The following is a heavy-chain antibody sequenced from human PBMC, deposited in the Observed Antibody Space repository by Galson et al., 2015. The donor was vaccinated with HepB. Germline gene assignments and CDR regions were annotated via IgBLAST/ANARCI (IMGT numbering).Heavy chain of an antibody. Sequence: SVKVSCKASGYTFTSYGISWVRQAPGQGLEWMGWISAYNGNTNYAQKLQGRVTMTTDTSTSTAYMELRSLRSDDTAVYYCAVLAPGIAAAGTLWDYWGQGTLVTVSS. D-gene: IGHD6-13*01. V-gene: IGHV1-18*01. J-gene: IGHJ4*02. CDR3: AVLAPGIAAAGTLWDY. CDR1: GYTFTSYG. CDR2: ISAYNGNT.